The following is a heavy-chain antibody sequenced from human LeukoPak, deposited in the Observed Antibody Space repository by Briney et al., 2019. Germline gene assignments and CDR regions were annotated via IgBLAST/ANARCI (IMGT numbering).Heavy chain of an antibody. CDR1: GFTFSSYA. CDR2: ISYDGSNK. J-gene: IGHJ4*02. D-gene: IGHD6-6*01. V-gene: IGHV3-30-3*01. CDR3: ARDRDSYSSSSLDY. Sequence: GGSLRLSCAASGFTFSSYAMHWVRQAPGKGLEWVAVISYDGSNKYYADSVKGRFTISRDNSKNTLYLQMNSLRAEDTAVYYCARDRDSYSSSSLDYWGQRTLVTVSS.